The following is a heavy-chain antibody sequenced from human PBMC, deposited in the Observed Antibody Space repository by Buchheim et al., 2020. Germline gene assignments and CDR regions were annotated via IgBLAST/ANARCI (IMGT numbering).Heavy chain of an antibody. Sequence: QVQLVQSGAEVKKPGASVKVSCKASGYTFTGYYMHWVRQAPGQGLEWMGWINPNSGGTNYAQKFQGWVTMTRDTSISTAYMELSRLRSDDTAVYYCARDARGVLGELSPTPPLVAFDIWGQGT. CDR2: INPNSGGT. CDR3: ARDARGVLGELSPTPPLVAFDI. CDR1: GYTFTGYY. D-gene: IGHD3-16*02. J-gene: IGHJ3*02. V-gene: IGHV1-2*04.